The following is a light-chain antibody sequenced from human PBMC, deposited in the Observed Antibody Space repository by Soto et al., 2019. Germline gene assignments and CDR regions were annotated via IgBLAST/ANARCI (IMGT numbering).Light chain of an antibody. CDR3: QQYGSSPGT. CDR2: DTS. V-gene: IGKV3-20*01. J-gene: IGKJ1*01. CDR1: QNVRDSY. Sequence: EIVLTQSPGTLSLSPGERATLSCRASQNVRDSYLPWYQQKPGQAPSLLLYDTSTRATGVPDRFSGSGSGTDFALTISRVEPEDFALYFCQQYGSSPGTFGQGTKVEI.